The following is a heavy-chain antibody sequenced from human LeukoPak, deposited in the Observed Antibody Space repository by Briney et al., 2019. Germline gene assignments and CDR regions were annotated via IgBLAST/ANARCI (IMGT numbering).Heavy chain of an antibody. J-gene: IGHJ4*02. V-gene: IGHV4-61*08. CDR1: GVSVGSAGYY. D-gene: IGHD1-26*01. CDR3: ARTQSQSGSYRYYFGF. Sequence: PSETLSLTCTVSGVSVGSAGYYWSWIRQLPGGGLEWIGYIYYISNTNYNPSLKSRVTMSVNPSENQFSLKLNSVTAADTAMYYCARTQSQSGSYRYYFGFWGQGTLVTVSS. CDR2: IYYISNT.